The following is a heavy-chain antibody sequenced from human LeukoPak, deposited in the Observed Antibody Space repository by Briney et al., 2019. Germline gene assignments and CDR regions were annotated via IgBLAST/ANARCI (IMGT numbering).Heavy chain of an antibody. D-gene: IGHD4-17*01. J-gene: IGHJ5*02. CDR2: ISAYNGNT. Sequence: ASVKVSCKASGYTFTSYGISWVRQAPGQGLEWMGWISAYNGNTNYAQKLQGRVTMTTDTSTSTAYMELSSLRSEDTAVYYCARLGDYGDYLNWFDPWGQGTLVTVSS. CDR3: ARLGDYGDYLNWFDP. CDR1: GYTFTSYG. V-gene: IGHV1-18*01.